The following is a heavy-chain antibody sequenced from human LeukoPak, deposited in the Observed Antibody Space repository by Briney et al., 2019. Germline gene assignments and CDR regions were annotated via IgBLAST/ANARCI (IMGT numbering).Heavy chain of an antibody. CDR2: INPNSGGT. D-gene: IGHD1-7*01. J-gene: IGHJ4*02. CDR1: GYTFSGYY. CDR3: ARVDWNYASRMLSY. Sequence: ASVKVSCKASGYTFSGYYMHWVRQARGQGLEWMGRINPNSGGTNYAQKLQRRVTMTTHTSTSTAYMELRSLRSDDTAVYYCARVDWNYASRMLSYWGQGTLVTVPS. V-gene: IGHV1-2*06.